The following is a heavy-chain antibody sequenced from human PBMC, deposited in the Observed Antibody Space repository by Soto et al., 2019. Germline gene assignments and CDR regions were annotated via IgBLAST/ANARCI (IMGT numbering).Heavy chain of an antibody. D-gene: IGHD6-6*01. Sequence: SETLSLTCTVSGGSISSSSYYWGWIRQPPGKGLEWIGSIYYGGSTNYNPSLKSRVTISVDTSKNQFSLKLSSVTAADTAVYYCARESSIAARPRSWYYGMDVWGQGTTVTVSS. CDR2: IYYGGST. J-gene: IGHJ6*02. CDR3: ARESSIAARPRSWYYGMDV. CDR1: GGSISSSSYY. V-gene: IGHV4-39*07.